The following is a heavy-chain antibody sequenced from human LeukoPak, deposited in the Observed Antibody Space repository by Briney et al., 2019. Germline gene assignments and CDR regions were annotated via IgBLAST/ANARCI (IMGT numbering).Heavy chain of an antibody. CDR3: AKDTGGGYYDSSGYYYTSPLPN. CDR1: GFTFSNYG. Sequence: AGRSLRLSCAASGFTFSNYGMHWVRQAPGKGLEWVAVISYDGSNKYYADSVKGRFTISRDTSKNTLFLQMNSLRAEDTAVYYCAKDTGGGYYDSSGYYYTSPLPNWGQGTLVTVSS. J-gene: IGHJ4*02. D-gene: IGHD3-22*01. V-gene: IGHV3-30*18. CDR2: ISYDGSNK.